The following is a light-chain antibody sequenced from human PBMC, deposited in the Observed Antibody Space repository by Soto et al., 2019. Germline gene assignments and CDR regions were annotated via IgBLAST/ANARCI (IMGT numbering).Light chain of an antibody. CDR2: GAS. CDR1: QSVSSK. CDR3: QHYSTWLWT. V-gene: IGKV3-15*01. Sequence: EIVMTQSPATLSVSPGERATLSCRASQSVSSKLAWYQQKPGQCPRLLIYGASTRATGIPARFSGSGSGTEFTLTISSLQSKDFAVYYCQHYSTWLWTFGQGTKVEIK. J-gene: IGKJ1*01.